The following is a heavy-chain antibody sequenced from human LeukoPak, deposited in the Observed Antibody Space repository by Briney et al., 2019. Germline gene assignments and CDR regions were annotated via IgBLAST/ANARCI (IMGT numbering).Heavy chain of an antibody. CDR1: GGSISSYY. CDR2: INHSGST. V-gene: IGHV4-34*01. J-gene: IGHJ4*02. CDR3: ARVYYYGSAPDY. D-gene: IGHD3-10*01. Sequence: SEALSLTCTVSGGSISSYYWSWIRQPPGKGLEWIGEINHSGSTNYNPSLKSRVTISVDTSKNQFSLKLSSVTAADTAVYYCARVYYYGSAPDYWGQGTLVTVSS.